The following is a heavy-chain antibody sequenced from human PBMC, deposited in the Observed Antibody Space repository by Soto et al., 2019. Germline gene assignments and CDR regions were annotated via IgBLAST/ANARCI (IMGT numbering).Heavy chain of an antibody. CDR3: AREGGSPPADY. D-gene: IGHD1-26*01. V-gene: IGHV1-69*08. CDR2: IIPILGIA. Sequence: QVQLVQSGAEVKKPRSSVKVSCKASGGTFSSYTISWVRQAPGQGLEWMGRIIPILGIANYAQKFQGRVTITADKSTSTAYMELSSLRSEDTAVYYCAREGGSPPADYWGQGTLVTVSS. J-gene: IGHJ4*02. CDR1: GGTFSSYT.